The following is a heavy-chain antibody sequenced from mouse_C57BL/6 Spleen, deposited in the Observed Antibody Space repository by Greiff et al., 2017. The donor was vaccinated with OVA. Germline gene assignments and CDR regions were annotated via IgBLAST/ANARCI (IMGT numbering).Heavy chain of an antibody. CDR3: ARQVPLPAWFAY. CDR1: GYTFTSYW. J-gene: IGHJ3*01. CDR2: IHPNSGST. Sequence: VQLQQSGAELVKPGASVKLSCKASGYTFTSYWMHWVKQRPGQGLEWIGMIHPNSGSTNYNEKFKSKATLTVDKSSSTAYMQLSSLTSEDSAVYYCARQVPLPAWFAYWGQGTLVTVSA. V-gene: IGHV1-64*01.